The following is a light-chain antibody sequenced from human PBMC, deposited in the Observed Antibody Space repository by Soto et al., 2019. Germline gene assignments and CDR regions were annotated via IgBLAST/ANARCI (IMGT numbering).Light chain of an antibody. Sequence: QSVLTQPASVSGSPGQSITISCTGTGSDVGGYKYVSWYQQHPGKAPKLMIYEVSNRPSGASNRFSGSKSGITASLTISGLQAEDEADYYCSSYTSSSLGVFGTGTKVTVL. CDR2: EVS. V-gene: IGLV2-14*01. CDR3: SSYTSSSLGV. J-gene: IGLJ1*01. CDR1: GSDVGGYKY.